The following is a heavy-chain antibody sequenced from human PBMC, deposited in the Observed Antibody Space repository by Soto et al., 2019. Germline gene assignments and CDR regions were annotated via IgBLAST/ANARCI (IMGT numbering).Heavy chain of an antibody. D-gene: IGHD3-16*01. V-gene: IGHV3-33*01. CDR2: IWYDGSNK. Sequence: WGSLRLSCAASGFTFSSNGMHWVRQAPGKGLEWVAVIWYDGSNKYYADSVEGRFTISRDNSKNTLYLQMNSLRAEDTAVYYCARWGNNKKLDYWGQGTLVTVSS. J-gene: IGHJ4*02. CDR3: ARWGNNKKLDY. CDR1: GFTFSSNG.